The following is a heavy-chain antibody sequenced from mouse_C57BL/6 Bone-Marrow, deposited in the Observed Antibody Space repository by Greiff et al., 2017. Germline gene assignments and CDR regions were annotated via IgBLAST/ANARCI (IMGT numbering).Heavy chain of an antibody. CDR2: IYPGSGST. D-gene: IGHD1-1*01. Sequence: QVQLQQPGAELVKPGASVKMSCQASGYTFTSYWLTWVKQRPGQGLEWIGDIYPGSGSTNYNEKFKSKATLTVDTSSSTAYMLLSSLTSEDSAVYYGARRAYGFDYWGQGTTLTVSS. J-gene: IGHJ2*01. CDR1: GYTFTSYW. CDR3: ARRAYGFDY. V-gene: IGHV1-55*01.